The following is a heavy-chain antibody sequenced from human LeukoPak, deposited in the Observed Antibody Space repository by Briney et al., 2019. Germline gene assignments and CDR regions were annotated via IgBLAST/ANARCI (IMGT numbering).Heavy chain of an antibody. CDR3: ARDASSGRGYYFDY. D-gene: IGHD6-19*01. V-gene: IGHV4-59*01. CDR1: GDSISSYY. CDR2: IYYSGST. J-gene: IGHJ4*02. Sequence: SETLSLTCTVSGDSISSYYWSWIRQPPDTGLEWIGYIYYSGSTNYNPSLKSRVTISVDTSKNQFSLKLSSVTAADTALYYCARDASSGRGYYFDYWGQGTLVTVSS.